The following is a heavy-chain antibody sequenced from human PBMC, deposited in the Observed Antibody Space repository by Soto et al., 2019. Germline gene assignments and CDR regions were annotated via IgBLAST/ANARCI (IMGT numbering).Heavy chain of an antibody. D-gene: IGHD2-15*01. CDR1: GGTFSSYT. Sequence: QVQLVQSGAEVKKPGSSVKVSCKASGGTFSSYTISWVRQAPGQGLEWMGRIIPILGIANYAQKFQGRVTITADKSTSTAYMELSSLRSEDTAVYYCASSSWRRNFDYWGQGTLVTVSS. J-gene: IGHJ4*02. V-gene: IGHV1-69*02. CDR2: IIPILGIA. CDR3: ASSSWRRNFDY.